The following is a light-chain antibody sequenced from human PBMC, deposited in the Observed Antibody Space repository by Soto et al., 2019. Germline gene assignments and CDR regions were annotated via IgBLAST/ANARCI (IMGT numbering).Light chain of an antibody. V-gene: IGKV3-20*01. CDR2: GAS. CDR3: QQYGSSGT. CDR1: QSVSNNY. J-gene: IGKJ1*01. Sequence: EIVLTQSPGTLSLSPGERATLSCRASQSVSNNYLAWYQQKHGQAPRLLIYGASNRATGIPDRSSGSGSGTDFTLTISRLEPEDFAVYYCQQYGSSGTFGQGTKV.